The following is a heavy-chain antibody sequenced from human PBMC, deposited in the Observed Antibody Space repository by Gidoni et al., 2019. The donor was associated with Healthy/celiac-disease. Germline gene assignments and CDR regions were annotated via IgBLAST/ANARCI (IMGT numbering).Heavy chain of an antibody. V-gene: IGHV3-30*18. CDR3: AKDEWYCSSTSCPPGRGSGGPPLDY. J-gene: IGHJ4*02. Sequence: GGVVQPGRSLRLSCAASGFTFSSYGMHWVRQAQGKGLEWVAVISYDGSNKYYADSVKGRFTISRDNSKNTLYLQMNSLRAEDTAVYYWAKDEWYCSSTSCPPGRGSGGPPLDYWGQGTLVTVSS. CDR1: GFTFSSYG. D-gene: IGHD2-2*01. CDR2: ISYDGSNK.